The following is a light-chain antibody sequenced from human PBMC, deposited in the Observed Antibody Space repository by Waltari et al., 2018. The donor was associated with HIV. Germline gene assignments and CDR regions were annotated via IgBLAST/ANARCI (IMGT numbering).Light chain of an antibody. J-gene: IGLJ3*02. Sequence: QLVLTQSPSASASLGASVKLTCTLSSGHTNYAIAWHQQHPEKGPRYLMTLKRDGSHSKGDGIPDRFPGSSSGAARYLIISRLQSEDEADYHCQTWGTGIQVFGGGTKVTVL. V-gene: IGLV4-69*02. CDR2: LKRDGSH. CDR1: SGHTNYA. CDR3: QTWGTGIQV.